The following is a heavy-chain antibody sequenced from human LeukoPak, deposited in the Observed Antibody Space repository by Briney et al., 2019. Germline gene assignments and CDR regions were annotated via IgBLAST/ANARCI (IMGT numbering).Heavy chain of an antibody. CDR1: GGSISSSSYY. D-gene: IGHD3-22*01. V-gene: IGHV4-39*07. CDR2: IYYSGST. CDR3: ATVRDYYDSSGYYPVFDY. J-gene: IGHJ4*02. Sequence: SETLSLTCTVSGGSISSSSYYWGWIRQPPGKGLEWIGSIYYSGSTYYNPSLKSRVTISVDTSKNQFSLKLSSVTAADTAVYYCATVRDYYDSSGYYPVFDYWGQGTLVTVSS.